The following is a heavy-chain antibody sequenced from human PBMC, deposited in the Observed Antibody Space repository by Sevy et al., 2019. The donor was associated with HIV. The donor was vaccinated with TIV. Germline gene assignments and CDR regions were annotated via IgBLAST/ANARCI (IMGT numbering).Heavy chain of an antibody. CDR2: IYHSGNT. V-gene: IGHV4-38-2*01. Sequence: SETLSLTCAVSAHSISSDYYWGWIRQPPGKGLEWIANIYHSGNTAYNPSLKTRVTISVDTSKNQFSLKVNSVTAADSAVYYCARVLYDSGSYYPMYLDYWGQRILVTVSS. J-gene: IGHJ4*02. CDR1: AHSISSDYY. D-gene: IGHD3-10*01. CDR3: ARVLYDSGSYYPMYLDY.